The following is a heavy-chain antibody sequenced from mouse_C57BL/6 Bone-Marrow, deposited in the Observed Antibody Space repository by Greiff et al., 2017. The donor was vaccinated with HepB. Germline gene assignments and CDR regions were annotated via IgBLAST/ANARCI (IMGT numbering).Heavy chain of an antibody. CDR2: INPNNCGT. CDR1: GYTFTDYN. V-gene: IGHV1-18*01. J-gene: IGHJ3*01. Sequence: VQLQQSGPELVKPGASVKIPCKASGYTFTDYNMDWVKQSHGKSLEWIGDINPNNCGTIYNQKFKGKATLNVDNSSNTAYMELRGLTSEDTAVYYWARGDYSNPAWFAYWGQGTLVTVSA. D-gene: IGHD2-5*01. CDR3: ARGDYSNPAWFAY.